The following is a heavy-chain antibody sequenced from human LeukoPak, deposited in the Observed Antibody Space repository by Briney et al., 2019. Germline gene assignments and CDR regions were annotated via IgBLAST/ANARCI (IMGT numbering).Heavy chain of an antibody. Sequence: SETLSLTCAVYGGSFSGYYWSWIRQPPGKGLERIGSIYYSGSTYYNPSLKSRVTISVDTSKNQFSLKLSSVTAADTAVYYCARGAGLEVLYNWFDPWGQGTLVTVSS. J-gene: IGHJ5*02. D-gene: IGHD1-7*01. V-gene: IGHV4-34*01. CDR1: GGSFSGYY. CDR2: IYYSGST. CDR3: ARGAGLEVLYNWFDP.